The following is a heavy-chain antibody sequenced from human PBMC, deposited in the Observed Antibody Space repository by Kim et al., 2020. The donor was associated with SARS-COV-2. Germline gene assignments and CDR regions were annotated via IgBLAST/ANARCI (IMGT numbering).Heavy chain of an antibody. J-gene: IGHJ4*01. CDR3: AKDRPKDWSSSSSHIDY. D-gene: IGHD2-2*01. CDR2: IGGSGNPT. V-gene: IGHV3-23*01. Sequence: GGSLRLSCAASGFTFSNNGLSWVRQAPGKGLECVSTIGGSGNPTYYADSVKGRFTVSRDNSMNTMYLQMNSLTAEDTAVYYCAKDRPKDWSSSSSHIDY. CDR1: GFTFSNNG.